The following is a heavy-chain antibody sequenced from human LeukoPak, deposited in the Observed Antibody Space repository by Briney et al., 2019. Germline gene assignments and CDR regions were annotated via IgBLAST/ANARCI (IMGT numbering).Heavy chain of an antibody. J-gene: IGHJ4*02. CDR3: AREGYSGPYFDY. Sequence: GGSLRLSCAASGFTFSTYWMSWVRQAPGKGLEWVSSISSSSSYIYYADSVKGRFTISRDNAKNSLYLQMNSLRAEDTAVYYCAREGYSGPYFDYWGQGTLVTVSS. CDR1: GFTFSTYW. V-gene: IGHV3-21*01. CDR2: ISSSSSYI. D-gene: IGHD4-11*01.